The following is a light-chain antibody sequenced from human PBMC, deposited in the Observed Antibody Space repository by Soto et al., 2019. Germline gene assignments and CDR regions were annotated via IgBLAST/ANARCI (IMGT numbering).Light chain of an antibody. CDR2: EVS. Sequence: QSALTQPPSASGSPGRSVTISCTGTSSDVGGYNYVSWYQQHPGKAPKLMIYEVSKRPSGVPDRFSGSKSGNTASLTVSGLQAEDEADYYCSSYGGTYNVFGTGTKVTVL. CDR1: SSDVGGYNY. V-gene: IGLV2-8*01. J-gene: IGLJ1*01. CDR3: SSYGGTYNV.